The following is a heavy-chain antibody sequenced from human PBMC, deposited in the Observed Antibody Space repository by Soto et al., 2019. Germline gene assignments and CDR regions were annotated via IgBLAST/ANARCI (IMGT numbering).Heavy chain of an antibody. CDR3: ARDLVASSSSWYGYYYYYGMDV. D-gene: IGHD6-13*01. CDR1: GFSFSNYE. CDR2: INSDGSTI. Sequence: GGSLRLSCAASGFSFSNYEMNWVRQAPGEGLEWVSYINSDGSTIYYADSVKGRFTVSGDNAKNSLYLQMNSLRAEDTAVYYCARDLVASSSSWYGYYYYYGMDVWGQGTTVTVSS. J-gene: IGHJ6*02. V-gene: IGHV3-48*03.